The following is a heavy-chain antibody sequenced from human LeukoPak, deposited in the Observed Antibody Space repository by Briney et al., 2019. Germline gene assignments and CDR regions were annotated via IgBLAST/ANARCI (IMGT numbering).Heavy chain of an antibody. CDR3: AKDSLNWFGESIS. V-gene: IGHV3-23*01. J-gene: IGHJ5*02. Sequence: SGGSLRLSCAASGFTFNNYGLSWVRQAPGKGLEWVSAISGSGVTTYYADSVKGRFTISRDNSKNTLYLQMNSLRAEDPAVYFCAKDSLNWFGESISWGQGTLVTVSS. CDR2: ISGSGVTT. D-gene: IGHD3-10*01. CDR1: GFTFNNYG.